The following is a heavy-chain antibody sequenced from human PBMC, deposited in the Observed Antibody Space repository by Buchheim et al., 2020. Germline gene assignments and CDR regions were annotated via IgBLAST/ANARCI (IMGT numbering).Heavy chain of an antibody. V-gene: IGHV4-4*07. D-gene: IGHD3-22*01. CDR1: GGSISHYY. J-gene: IGHJ4*02. CDR3: TRASSGYYNFDF. CDR2: ISYRGST. Sequence: QVQLQESGPGLVKLSETLSLPCTFSGGSISHYYWSWIRQPAGKGLEWIGRISYRGSTNYNPSLPSRVSMSVDTSNNQFSLQLDSVTAADTAVYFCTRASSGYYNFDFWSQGTL.